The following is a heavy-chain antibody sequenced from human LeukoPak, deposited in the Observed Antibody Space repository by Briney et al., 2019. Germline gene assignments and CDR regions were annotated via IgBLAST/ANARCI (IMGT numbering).Heavy chain of an antibody. J-gene: IGHJ4*02. V-gene: IGHV3-48*03. Sequence: GGSLRLSCGASGFTFSGYEMNWVRQAPGKGLDWVSYISSSGNTIYYADSVKGRFTVSRDNAKNSLYLQMNSLRAEDTAVYYCARETHYDSSGYYPRFDYWGQGTLVTVSS. CDR2: ISSSGNTI. CDR3: ARETHYDSSGYYPRFDY. CDR1: GFTFSGYE. D-gene: IGHD3-22*01.